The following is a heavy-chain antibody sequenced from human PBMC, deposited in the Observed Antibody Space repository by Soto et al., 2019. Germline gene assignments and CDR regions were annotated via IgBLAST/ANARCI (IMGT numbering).Heavy chain of an antibody. CDR2: IRSKAYGGTT. J-gene: IGHJ6*02. D-gene: IGHD3-10*01. CDR1: GFTFGDYA. V-gene: IGHV3-49*03. Sequence: GGSLRLSCTASGFTFGDYAMSWFRQAPGKGLEWVGFIRSKAYGGTTEYAASVKGRFTISRDDSKSIAYLQMNSLKTEDTAVYYCTRERGHYYGSGRSYYYYYGMDVWGQGTTVTVSS. CDR3: TRERGHYYGSGRSYYYYYGMDV.